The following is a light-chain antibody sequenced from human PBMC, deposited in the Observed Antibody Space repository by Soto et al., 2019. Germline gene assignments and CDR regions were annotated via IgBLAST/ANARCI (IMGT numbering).Light chain of an antibody. CDR3: QQYNNWPPLT. CDR1: QSLRSS. CDR2: DAS. Sequence: ETLLTQSPATLSVYLGERAPLSCRARQSLRSSLAWYQQKPGQAPRLLIYDASTRATGIPARFSGSGSGTDFTLTISSLQSEDFAVYYCQQYNNWPPLTFGQGTRLE. J-gene: IGKJ5*01. V-gene: IGKV3-15*01.